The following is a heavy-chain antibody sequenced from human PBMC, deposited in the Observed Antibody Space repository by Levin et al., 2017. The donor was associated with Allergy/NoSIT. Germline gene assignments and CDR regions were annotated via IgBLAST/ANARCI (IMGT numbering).Heavy chain of an antibody. CDR1: GFSLSAYG. J-gene: IGHJ2*01. CDR2: MSYDGSKT. D-gene: IGHD3-10*01. Sequence: GGSLRLSCTTSGFSLSAYGMHWVRQVPGKGPEWLTLMSYDGSKTYYADSVKGRFTISRDVSKNTLYLQMDSLKSEDTAVYYCAKDYRRGGWYFDLWRRGTLVGVSS. V-gene: IGHV3-30*18. CDR3: AKDYRRGGWYFDL.